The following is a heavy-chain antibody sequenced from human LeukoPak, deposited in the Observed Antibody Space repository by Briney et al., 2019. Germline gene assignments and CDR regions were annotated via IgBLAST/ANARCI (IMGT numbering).Heavy chain of an antibody. J-gene: IGHJ6*03. V-gene: IGHV4-39*07. D-gene: IGHD3-10*01. CDR3: ARTTMVRGTYYMDV. Sequence: SETLSLTCTVSGGSISSSSYYWGWIRRPPGKGLEWIGSIYYSGSTYYNPSLKSRVTISVDTSKNQFSLKLSSVTAADTAVYYCARTTMVRGTYYMDVWGKGTTVTISS. CDR1: GGSISSSSYY. CDR2: IYYSGST.